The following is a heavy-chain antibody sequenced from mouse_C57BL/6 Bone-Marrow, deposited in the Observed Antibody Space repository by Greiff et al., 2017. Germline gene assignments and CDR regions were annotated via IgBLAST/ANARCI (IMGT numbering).Heavy chain of an antibody. D-gene: IGHD2-12*01. V-gene: IGHV1-55*01. CDR1: GYTFTSYW. J-gene: IGHJ1*03. CDR2: IYPGSGST. Sequence: QVQLQQPGAELVKPGASVKMSCKASGYTFTSYWITWVKQRPGQGLEWIGEIYPGSGSTNYNEKFKSKATLTVDTSSSTAYLQLSSLTSEDTAVYYCARPYYSDYGYYDVGGTGTTVTVSA. CDR3: ARPYYSDYGYYDV.